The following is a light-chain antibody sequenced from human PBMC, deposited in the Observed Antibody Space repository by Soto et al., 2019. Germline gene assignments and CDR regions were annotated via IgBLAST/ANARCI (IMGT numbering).Light chain of an antibody. Sequence: EIVMTQSPATLSVSPGERATLSCRASQSVSSNLAWFQQKPGQAPRLLTYGASTRATGIPARFSGSGSGTEFSLTISSLQSEDFAVYYCHQYNNWPLTFGGGTKVEIK. CDR3: HQYNNWPLT. V-gene: IGKV3-15*01. CDR1: QSVSSN. J-gene: IGKJ4*01. CDR2: GAS.